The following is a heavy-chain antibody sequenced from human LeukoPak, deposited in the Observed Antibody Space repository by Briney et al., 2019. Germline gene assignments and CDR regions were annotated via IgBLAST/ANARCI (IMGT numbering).Heavy chain of an antibody. CDR1: GGTFSSYA. D-gene: IGHD3-22*01. Sequence: ASVKVSCKASGGTFSSYAISWVRQAPGQGLEWMGGIIPIFGTANYAQKFQGRVTITADKSTSTAYMELSSLRSEDTAVYYCARATYYYDSSGYYYEGKFDYWGQGTLVTVSS. CDR2: IIPIFGTA. J-gene: IGHJ4*02. CDR3: ARATYYYDSSGYYYEGKFDY. V-gene: IGHV1-69*06.